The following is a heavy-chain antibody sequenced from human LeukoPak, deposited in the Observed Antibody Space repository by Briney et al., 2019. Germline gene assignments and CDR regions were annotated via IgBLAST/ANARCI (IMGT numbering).Heavy chain of an antibody. D-gene: IGHD3/OR15-3a*01. J-gene: IGHJ4*02. CDR1: GFTFSNAW. CDR3: TAGTGRSDFDY. V-gene: IGHV3-15*01. CDR2: IKRKGDDGTI. Sequence: PGGSLRLSCAASGFTFSNAWMSWVRQAPGRGLEWVGRIKRKGDDGTIDYAAPVKGRLSISRDDSKNTLYLQMNSLKSEDTAVYYCTAGTGRSDFDYWGQGTLVTASS.